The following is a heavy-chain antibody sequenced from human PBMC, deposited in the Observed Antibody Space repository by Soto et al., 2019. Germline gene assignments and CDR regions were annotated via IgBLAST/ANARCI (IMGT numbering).Heavy chain of an antibody. CDR3: AKDPTVSLRGSDF. V-gene: IGHV3-23*01. Sequence: EVQLLESGGGLVQPGGSLRLSCAASGFSFSSYAMTWVRQAPGKGLEWVSTISNIGGSTYYADSVKGRFTISRDNSNNTLYLQMKSLRDDDTAVYYCAKDPTVSLRGSDFWGQGNLVTVSS. CDR1: GFSFSSYA. J-gene: IGHJ4*02. D-gene: IGHD4-17*01. CDR2: ISNIGGST.